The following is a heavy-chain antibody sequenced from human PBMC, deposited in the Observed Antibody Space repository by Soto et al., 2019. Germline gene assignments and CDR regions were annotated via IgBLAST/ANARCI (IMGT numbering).Heavy chain of an antibody. CDR2: IYHSGAT. V-gene: IGHV4-4*02. J-gene: IGHJ4*02. CDR3: ARDLGTGTDY. D-gene: IGHD1-1*01. Sequence: QVQLQESGPGLVKPSGTLSLTCAVSGDSITNSNWWSWVRQAPGKGLEWIGEIYHSGATTYNPSLKSRATISVDPSNNHFSLKLTSVTAADTAVYLCARDLGTGTDYGGQGTLVTVAS. CDR1: GDSITNSNW.